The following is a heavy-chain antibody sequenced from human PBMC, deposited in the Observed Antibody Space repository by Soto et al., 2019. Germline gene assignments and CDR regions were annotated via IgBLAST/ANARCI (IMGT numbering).Heavy chain of an antibody. CDR2: ISYDGSNK. CDR3: ARDEQGYSGYDYRTSIDY. V-gene: IGHV3-30-3*01. D-gene: IGHD5-12*01. J-gene: IGHJ4*02. CDR1: GFTFSSYA. Sequence: QVQLVESGGGVVQPGRSLRLSCAASGFTFSSYAMHWVRQAPGKGLEWVAVISYDGSNKYYADSVKGRFTISRHNSKNTMYLQMNSLRAEDTAVYYCARDEQGYSGYDYRTSIDYWGQGTLVTVSS.